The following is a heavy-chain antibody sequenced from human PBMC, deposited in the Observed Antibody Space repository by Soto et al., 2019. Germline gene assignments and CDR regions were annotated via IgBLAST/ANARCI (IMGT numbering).Heavy chain of an antibody. CDR3: AKLITEPPGVYYFDS. J-gene: IGHJ4*02. D-gene: IGHD1-20*01. Sequence: LGESLKISCKGSGYSFTSYWIGWVRQMPGKGLEWMGIIYPGDSDTRYSPSFQGQVTISADKSISTAYLQWSSLKASDTAMSYCAKLITEPPGVYYFDSGGQETLVTVSS. CDR2: IYPGDSDT. CDR1: GYSFTSYW. V-gene: IGHV5-51*01.